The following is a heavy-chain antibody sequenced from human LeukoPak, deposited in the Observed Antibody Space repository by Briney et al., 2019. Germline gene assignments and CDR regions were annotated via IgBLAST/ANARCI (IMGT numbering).Heavy chain of an antibody. CDR1: GFTFSSYW. Sequence: PGGSLRLSCAASGFTFSSYWMSWVRQAPGKGLEWVANIKQDGSEKYYVDSVKGRFTISRDNAKNSLYLQMNSLRAEDTAVYYCARDYYDFWSGLTTPFGYWGQGTLVTVSS. J-gene: IGHJ4*02. D-gene: IGHD3-3*01. CDR3: ARDYYDFWSGLTTPFGY. V-gene: IGHV3-7*01. CDR2: IKQDGSEK.